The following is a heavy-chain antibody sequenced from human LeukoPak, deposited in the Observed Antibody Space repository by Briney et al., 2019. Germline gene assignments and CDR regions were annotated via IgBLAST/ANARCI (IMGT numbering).Heavy chain of an antibody. CDR3: TTAHIVVVPAAGTYYYYYYMDV. CDR2: IKSKTDGGTT. D-gene: IGHD2-2*01. J-gene: IGHJ6*03. V-gene: IGHV3-15*01. CDR1: GFTFSNAW. Sequence: GGSLRLSCAASGFTFSNAWMSGVRQAPGKGLEWVGRIKSKTDGGTTDYAAPVKGRFTISRDDSKNTLYLQMNSLKTEDTAVYYCTTAHIVVVPAAGTYYYYYYMDVWGKGTTVTVSS.